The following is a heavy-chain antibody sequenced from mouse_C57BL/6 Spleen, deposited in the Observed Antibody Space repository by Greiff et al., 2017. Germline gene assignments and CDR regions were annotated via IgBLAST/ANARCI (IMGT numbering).Heavy chain of an antibody. CDR2: IDPETGGT. J-gene: IGHJ4*01. V-gene: IGHV1-15*01. CDR1: GYTFTDYE. D-gene: IGHD1-1*01. CDR3: TRDGSRYYYAMDY. Sequence: VQLQQSGAELVRPGASVTLSCKASGYTFTDYEMHWVKQTPVHGLEWIGAIDPETGGTAYNQKFKGKAILTADKSSSTAYMELRSLTSEDSAVYYCTRDGSRYYYAMDYWGQGTSVTVSS.